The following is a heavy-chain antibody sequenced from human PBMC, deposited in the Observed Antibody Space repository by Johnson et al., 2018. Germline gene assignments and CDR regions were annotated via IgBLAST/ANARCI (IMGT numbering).Heavy chain of an antibody. CDR3: PYDSSGYYYFQH. J-gene: IGHJ1*01. CDR2: LSSSSITI. V-gene: IGHV3-48*04. D-gene: IGHD3-22*01. CDR1: GFTFSSYS. Sequence: VQLVQSGGGLVQPGGSLRLSCAASGFTFSSYSMNWVRQAPGKGLEWVSYLSSSSITIYYADSGKGRFTISRDNAKKSLYLQMNSLIAEDIAAWGGPYDSSGYYYFQHWGQGTLVTVSS.